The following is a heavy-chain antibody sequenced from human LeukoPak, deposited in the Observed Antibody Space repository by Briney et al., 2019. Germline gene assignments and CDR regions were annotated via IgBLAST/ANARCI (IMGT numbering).Heavy chain of an antibody. CDR3: AKEYCSNSVCHSLDY. J-gene: IGHJ4*02. Sequence: GGCLRLSSAASGFTFSSSGMHWVRQAPGKGLEWVAAISYDGSNKYYADSVKGRFTFSRDNSKNTLYLQMNSLRAEDTAVYYCAKEYCSNSVCHSLDYWGQGTLVTVSS. D-gene: IGHD2-8*01. CDR1: GFTFSSSG. CDR2: ISYDGSNK. V-gene: IGHV3-30*18.